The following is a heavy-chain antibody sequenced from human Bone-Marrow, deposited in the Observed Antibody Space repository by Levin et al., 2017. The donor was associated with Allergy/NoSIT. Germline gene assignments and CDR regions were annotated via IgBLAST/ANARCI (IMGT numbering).Heavy chain of an antibody. CDR3: VRGRDYHDSSGYYVWNWFDR. Sequence: GASVKVSCKASGYTFTNYDINWVRQATGQGFEWMGWINPSGNTGYSQKFQGRVTLTRDTSISTAYMELSSLRSEDAAVYYCVRGRDYHDSSGYYVWNWFDRWGQGTLVTVSS. V-gene: IGHV1-8*01. CDR2: INPSGNT. D-gene: IGHD3-22*01. J-gene: IGHJ5*02. CDR1: GYTFTNYD.